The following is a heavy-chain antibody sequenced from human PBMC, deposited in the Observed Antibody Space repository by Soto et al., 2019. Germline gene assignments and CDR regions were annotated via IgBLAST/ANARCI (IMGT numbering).Heavy chain of an antibody. CDR1: GFTFSSYG. CDR3: AKSEVVVAAEFDY. CDR2: ISYDGSNK. V-gene: IGHV3-30*18. D-gene: IGHD2-15*01. J-gene: IGHJ4*02. Sequence: QVQLVESGGGVVQPGRSLRLSCAASGFTFSSYGMHWVRQAPGKGLEWVAVISYDGSNKYYADSVKGRFTIPRDNSKNTLYLLLNILRAEDTAVYYCAKSEVVVAAEFDYWGQRTLVTVSS.